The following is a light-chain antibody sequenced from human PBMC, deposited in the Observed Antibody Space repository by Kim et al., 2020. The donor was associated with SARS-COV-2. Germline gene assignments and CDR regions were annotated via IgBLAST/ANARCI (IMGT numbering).Light chain of an antibody. J-gene: IGLJ1*01. CDR1: SSNIGAGYD. Sequence: QRVTMYGTGSSSNIGAGYDVHWYQHRPRTAPKLLMYGDNNRPSGVPDRFSGSKSGTSASLAITGIQAEDEADYYCQSYDSSLSGYVFGTGTKVTVL. CDR2: GDN. V-gene: IGLV1-40*01. CDR3: QSYDSSLSGYV.